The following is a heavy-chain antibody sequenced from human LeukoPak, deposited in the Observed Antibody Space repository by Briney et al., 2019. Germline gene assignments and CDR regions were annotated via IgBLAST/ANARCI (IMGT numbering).Heavy chain of an antibody. J-gene: IGHJ6*02. CDR2: ISSSSSYI. CDR1: GFTFSSYS. V-gene: IGHV3-21*01. D-gene: IGHD5-24*01. Sequence: GGSLRLSCAASGFTFSSYSMNWVRQAPGKGLEWVSSISSSSSYIYYADSVKGRFTISRDNAKNSLYLQMNSLRAEDTAVYYCAREAGSRDYYGMGVWGQGTTVTVSS. CDR3: AREAGSRDYYGMGV.